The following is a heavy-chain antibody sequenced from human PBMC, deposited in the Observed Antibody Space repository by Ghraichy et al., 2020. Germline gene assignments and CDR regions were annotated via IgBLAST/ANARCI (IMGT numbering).Heavy chain of an antibody. CDR1: GASISPYY. Sequence: SETLSLTCSVSGASISPYYWSWIRQPPGKGLEWIGYIYYNGRTNYNPSLKTRVTISVDTSKKQFSLRLSSVTAADTAVYHCARHRCSDSSCHEADWFDPWGQGTLVTVSS. J-gene: IGHJ5*02. V-gene: IGHV4-59*08. D-gene: IGHD2-2*01. CDR3: ARHRCSDSSCHEADWFDP. CDR2: IYYNGRT.